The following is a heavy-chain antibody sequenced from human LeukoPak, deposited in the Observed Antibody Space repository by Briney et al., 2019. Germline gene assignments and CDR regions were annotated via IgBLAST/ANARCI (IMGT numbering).Heavy chain of an antibody. CDR1: GFTFSTYA. CDR2: IRYDGSNK. D-gene: IGHD1-26*01. CDR3: AKPREDYFDY. J-gene: IGHJ4*02. Sequence: PGGSLRLSCAASGFTFSTYAMHWVRQAPGKELEWVAFIRYDGSNKYYADSVKGRFTISRDNSKNTLYLQMNSLRAEDTAVYSCAKPREDYFDYWGQGVLVTVSS. V-gene: IGHV3-30*02.